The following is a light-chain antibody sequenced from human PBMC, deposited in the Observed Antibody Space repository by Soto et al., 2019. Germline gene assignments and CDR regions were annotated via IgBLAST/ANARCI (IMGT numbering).Light chain of an antibody. CDR1: KNDIGVYDF. CDR2: EVV. Sequence: QSALTQPPSASGSPGQSVTISCTGTKNDIGVYDFVSWYQHHPGKAPRLIIYEVVQRPSGVPDRFSGSKSGNTASLTVSGLQAADEADYYCSSYTSSGAPYVFGTGTKLTVL. CDR3: SSYTSSGAPYV. V-gene: IGLV2-8*01. J-gene: IGLJ1*01.